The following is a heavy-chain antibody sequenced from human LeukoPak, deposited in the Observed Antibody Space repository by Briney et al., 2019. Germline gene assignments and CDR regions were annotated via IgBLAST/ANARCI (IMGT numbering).Heavy chain of an antibody. CDR2: ISYDGSNK. Sequence: GGSLRLSCAASGFTFSSYAMHWVRQAPGKGLEWVAVISYDGSNKYYADSVKDRFTISRDNSKNTLYLQMNSLRVEDTAVYYCARSHPRTSVFDFGGQGTMVTLSS. V-gene: IGHV3-30*04. D-gene: IGHD5/OR15-5a*01. CDR3: ARSHPRTSVFDF. J-gene: IGHJ3*01. CDR1: GFTFSSYA.